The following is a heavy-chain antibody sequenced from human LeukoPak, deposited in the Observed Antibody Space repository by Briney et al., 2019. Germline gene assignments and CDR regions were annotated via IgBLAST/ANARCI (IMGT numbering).Heavy chain of an antibody. Sequence: GGSLRLSCAASGFTFSSYSMNWVRQAPGKGLEWVSSISSSSSYIYYADSVKGRFTISRDNAKNSLYLQMNSLRAEDTAVYYCARDFSGSDEGVLSPWGQGTLVTVSS. D-gene: IGHD1-26*01. CDR1: GFTFSSYS. CDR2: ISSSSSYI. V-gene: IGHV3-21*01. J-gene: IGHJ5*02. CDR3: ARDFSGSDEGVLSP.